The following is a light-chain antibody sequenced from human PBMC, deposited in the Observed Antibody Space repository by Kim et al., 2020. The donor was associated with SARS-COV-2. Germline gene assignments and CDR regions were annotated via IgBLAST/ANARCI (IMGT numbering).Light chain of an antibody. J-gene: IGLJ3*02. CDR3: NSRDSSGNNLV. Sequence: ALGQTVRITCQGDSLRSYSASGYQQKQGQAPVVVIYGKTNRPPGIPDRFSGSSSGNTASLTITETQAEDEADYYCNSRDSSGNNLVFGGGTKLTVL. V-gene: IGLV3-19*01. CDR2: GKT. CDR1: SLRSYS.